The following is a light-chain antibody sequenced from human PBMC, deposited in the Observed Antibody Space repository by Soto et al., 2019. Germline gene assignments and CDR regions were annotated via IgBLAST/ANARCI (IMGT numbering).Light chain of an antibody. CDR2: KAS. J-gene: IGKJ1*01. Sequence: DIQMTQSPSTLSGSVGDRVTITCRASQTISSWLAWYQQKPGKAPKLLIYKASTLKSGVPSRFSGSGSGTEFTLTISILQPDDFAIYYCQQTHSAPRTFGQGTRLDIK. CDR1: QTISSW. V-gene: IGKV1-5*03. CDR3: QQTHSAPRT.